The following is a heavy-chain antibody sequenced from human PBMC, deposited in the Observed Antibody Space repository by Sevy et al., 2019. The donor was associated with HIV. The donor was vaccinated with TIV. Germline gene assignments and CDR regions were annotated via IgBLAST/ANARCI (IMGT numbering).Heavy chain of an antibody. CDR1: GDSISNYY. J-gene: IGHJ6*02. CDR3: ARTSAYYYYGVDV. D-gene: IGHD2-2*01. V-gene: IGHV4-59*01. CDR2: FYYSKST. Sequence: SETLSLTCTVSGDSISNYYWSWIRQPPGKGLEWVGYFYYSKSTNYNPSLKSRVTISVDTSKNQISLKLRSVTAADTAVYYCARTSAYYYYGVDVWGQGTTVTVSS.